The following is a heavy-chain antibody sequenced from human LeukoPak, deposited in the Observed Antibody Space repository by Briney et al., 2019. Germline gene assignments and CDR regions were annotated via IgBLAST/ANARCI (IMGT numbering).Heavy chain of an antibody. D-gene: IGHD3-9*01. V-gene: IGHV4-39*07. CDR1: GGSITSGSYY. CDR2: LYSRGKI. CDR3: ARAWYYDILTGYHWGGMDV. J-gene: IGHJ6*02. Sequence: SETLSLTCTVSGGSITSGSYYWGWIRQPPEKGLEWIGSLYSRGKIFYNPSLKSRVTISVDTSKNQFSLKLSSVTAADTAVYYCARAWYYDILTGYHWGGMDVWGQGTTVTVSS.